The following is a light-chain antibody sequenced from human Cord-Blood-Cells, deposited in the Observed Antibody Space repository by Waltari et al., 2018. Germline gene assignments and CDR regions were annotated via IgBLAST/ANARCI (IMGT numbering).Light chain of an antibody. CDR2: SNN. J-gene: IGLJ3*02. CDR3: AAWDDSLNGV. V-gene: IGLV1-44*01. CDR1: SSNIGSHT. Sequence: QSLLTQPPPASGPPGQRVTISCSGSSSNIGSHTSNWYQQPPVTAPKLLIYSNNLRPSGVPDRFSGSKAGTSASLAISGLQSEDEADYYCAAWDDSLNGVFGGGTKLTVL.